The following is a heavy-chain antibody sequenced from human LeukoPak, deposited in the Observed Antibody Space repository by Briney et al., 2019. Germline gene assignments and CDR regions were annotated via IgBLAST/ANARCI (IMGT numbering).Heavy chain of an antibody. Sequence: PGGSLRLSCVASGFTFKSYVMNWVRQAPGKGLEWLATNGSGVSISYADSVKGRFTISRDNAKNSLYLQMNSLRAEDTAVYYCARDNPTSNYYDSSGKYRGDYWGQGTLVTVSS. CDR1: GFTFKSYV. V-gene: IGHV3-21*01. D-gene: IGHD3-22*01. CDR3: ARDNPTSNYYDSSGKYRGDY. J-gene: IGHJ4*02. CDR2: NGSGVSI.